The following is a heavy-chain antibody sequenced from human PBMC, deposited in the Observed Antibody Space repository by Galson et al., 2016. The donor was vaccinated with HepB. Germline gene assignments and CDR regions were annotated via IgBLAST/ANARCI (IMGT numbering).Heavy chain of an antibody. J-gene: IGHJ3*02. CDR2: ITSDSTNI. V-gene: IGHV3-48*01. CDR3: ARDREYAFDI. D-gene: IGHD2/OR15-2a*01. Sequence: ASGLNFGIDSMNWVRRAPGKGLEWIAYITSDSTNIQYADSVKGRFTIPRDNAERSVYLQMNSLKVEDTAVYFCARDREYAFDIWGQGTEVTVSS. CDR1: GLNFGIDS.